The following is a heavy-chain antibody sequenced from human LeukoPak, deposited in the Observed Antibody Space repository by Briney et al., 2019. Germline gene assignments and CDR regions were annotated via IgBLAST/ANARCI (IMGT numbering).Heavy chain of an antibody. CDR2: MNPNSGNT. Sequence: ASVKVSCKASGYTFTSYGINWVRQATGQGLEWMGWMNPNSGNTGYAQKFQGRVTMTRNTSISTAYMELSSLRSEDTAVYYCARGGGYDFLNWFDPWGQGTLVTVSS. V-gene: IGHV1-8*01. D-gene: IGHD5-12*01. J-gene: IGHJ5*02. CDR3: ARGGGYDFLNWFDP. CDR1: GYTFTSYG.